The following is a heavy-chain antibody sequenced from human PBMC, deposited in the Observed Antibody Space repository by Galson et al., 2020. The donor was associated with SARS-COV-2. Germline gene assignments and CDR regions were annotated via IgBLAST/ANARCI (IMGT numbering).Heavy chain of an antibody. J-gene: IGHJ3*02. D-gene: IGHD6-13*01. Sequence: GESLKIFCAGPGFTFSDYEMNWVRQGPGMGLEWVSYISSSGTNIYYADSVKGRFTISRDNAKNSLYLQMTSLRAEDTAVYYCASPYLAAASFFGAFDIWGPGTMVTVSS. CDR1: GFTFSDYE. CDR3: ASPYLAAASFFGAFDI. V-gene: IGHV3-48*03. CDR2: ISSSGTNI.